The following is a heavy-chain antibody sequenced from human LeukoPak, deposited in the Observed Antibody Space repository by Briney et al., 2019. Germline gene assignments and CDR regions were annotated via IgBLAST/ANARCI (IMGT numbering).Heavy chain of an antibody. CDR2: INHSGST. D-gene: IGHD3-9*01. J-gene: IGHJ5*02. Sequence: TETLSLTCAVYGGSFSGYYWSWIRQPPGKGLEWIGEINHSGSTNYNPSLKSRVTISVDTSKNQFSLKLSSVTAADTAVYYCARESRYLNWFDPWGQGTLVTVSS. V-gene: IGHV4-34*01. CDR3: ARESRYLNWFDP. CDR1: GGSFSGYY.